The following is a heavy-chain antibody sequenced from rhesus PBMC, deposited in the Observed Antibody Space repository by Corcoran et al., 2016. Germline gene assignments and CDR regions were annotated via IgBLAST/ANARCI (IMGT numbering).Heavy chain of an antibody. Sequence: EVQLVESGGGLAKPGGSLSLSCAASGFSFSDYYMYWVRQAPVKGLEWVSGIRNTGGSTYYADSVKGRFTISRENAKNTLYLQMDSLRAEDTAVYYCARDRTIVVPSFDYWGQGVLVTVSS. CDR3: ARDRTIVVPSFDY. J-gene: IGHJ4*01. CDR2: IRNTGGST. CDR1: GFSFSDYY. D-gene: IGHD3-16*01. V-gene: IGHV3S18*01.